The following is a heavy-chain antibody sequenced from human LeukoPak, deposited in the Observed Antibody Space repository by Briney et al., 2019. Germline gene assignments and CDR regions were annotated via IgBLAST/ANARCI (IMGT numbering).Heavy chain of an antibody. V-gene: IGHV3-23*01. CDR2: ISNNGGYT. J-gene: IGHJ4*02. CDR3: AKQLGYCSDGSCYFPY. CDR1: GFTFSSSA. D-gene: IGHD2-15*01. Sequence: GGSLRLSCAASGFTFSSSAMSWDRQAPGKGLEWVSAISNNGGYTYYADSVQGRFTISRDNSKSTLCLQMNSLRAEDTAVYYCAKQLGYCSDGSCYFPYWGQGTLVTVSS.